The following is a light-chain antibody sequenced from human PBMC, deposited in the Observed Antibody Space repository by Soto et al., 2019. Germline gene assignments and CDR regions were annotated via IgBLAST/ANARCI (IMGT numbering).Light chain of an antibody. V-gene: IGLV1-44*01. Sequence: QSLLSQPPSASGTPGQRVTISCSGSTSNIGSNTVNWYQQLPGTAPRLLIYGNDQRSSGVPDRLSGSKSGTSASLAISGLRSEVEADYYCGAWDGSLNALFVFGTGTKFTV. CDR1: TSNIGSNT. CDR2: GND. CDR3: GAWDGSLNALFV. J-gene: IGLJ1*01.